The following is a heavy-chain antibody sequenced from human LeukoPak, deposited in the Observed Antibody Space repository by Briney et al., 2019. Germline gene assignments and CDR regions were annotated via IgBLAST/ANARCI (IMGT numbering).Heavy chain of an antibody. CDR2: IYYSGST. CDR3: ARVRYCSTNRCYDREFDN. V-gene: IGHV4-39*07. D-gene: IGHD2-2*01. CDR1: GGSISSSGYY. Sequence: KPSETLSLTCTVSGGSISSSGYYWGWIRQPPGKGLEWIGSIYYSGSTYYNPSLKSRVTISVDTSKNQFSLKLNSVTAADTAVYYCARVRYCSTNRCYDREFDNWGQGTLVTVSS. J-gene: IGHJ4*02.